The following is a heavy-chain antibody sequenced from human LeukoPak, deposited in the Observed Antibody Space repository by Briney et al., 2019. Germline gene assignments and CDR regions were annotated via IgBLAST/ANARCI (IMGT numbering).Heavy chain of an antibody. Sequence: GGSLRLSCAGSGFTFSSYWMSWVRQAPGKGLEWVANIKQDGSEKYYVDSVKGRFTISRDNAKNSLYLQMNSLRAEDTAVYYCAREYCSSTSCYVWYAFDIWGQGTMVTVSS. CDR1: GFTFSSYW. V-gene: IGHV3-7*01. D-gene: IGHD2-2*01. CDR3: AREYCSSTSCYVWYAFDI. CDR2: IKQDGSEK. J-gene: IGHJ3*02.